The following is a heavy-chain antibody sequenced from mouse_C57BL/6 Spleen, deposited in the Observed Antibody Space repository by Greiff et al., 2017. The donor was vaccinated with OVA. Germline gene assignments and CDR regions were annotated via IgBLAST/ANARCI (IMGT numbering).Heavy chain of an antibody. V-gene: IGHV1-69*01. Sequence: QVQLQQPGAELVMPGASVKLSCKASGYTFTSYWMHWVKQRPGQGLEWIGEIDPSDSYTNYNQTFKGKSTLTVDKSSSTAYMQLSSLTSEDSAVYYCARRLYDGYYDAMDYWGQGTSVTVSA. J-gene: IGHJ4*01. CDR1: GYTFTSYW. CDR2: IDPSDSYT. D-gene: IGHD2-3*01. CDR3: ARRLYDGYYDAMDY.